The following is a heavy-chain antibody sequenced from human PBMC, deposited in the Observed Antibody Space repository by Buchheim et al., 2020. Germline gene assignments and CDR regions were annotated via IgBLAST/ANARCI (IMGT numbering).Heavy chain of an antibody. CDR1: GGSVRSGTYY. Sequence: QVRLQESGPGLVKPSETLSLISNVAGGSVRSGTYYWSWIRQPPGGGLEWIGYISYTGTAIYSPSLKGRVSISADTSKNPLSLTVSSVLAADTATYYCVCLRQYYDGNGHQYYDYWGPGTL. D-gene: IGHD3-22*01. CDR2: ISYTGTA. CDR3: VCLRQYYDGNGHQYYDY. J-gene: IGHJ4*02. V-gene: IGHV4-61*01.